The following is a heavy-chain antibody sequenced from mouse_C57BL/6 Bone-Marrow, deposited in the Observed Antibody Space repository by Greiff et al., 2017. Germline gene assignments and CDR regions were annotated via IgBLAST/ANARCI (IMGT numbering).Heavy chain of an antibody. J-gene: IGHJ2*01. CDR2: ISSGGSYT. CDR3: ARLRFDY. V-gene: IGHV5-6*01. D-gene: IGHD1-1*01. Sequence: EVKVVESGGDLVKTGGSLKLSCAASGFTFSSYGMSWVRQTPDKRLEWVATISSGGSYTYYPDSVKGRFTISRDNAKNTLYLQMSSLKSEDTAMYYCARLRFDYWGQGTTLTVSS. CDR1: GFTFSSYG.